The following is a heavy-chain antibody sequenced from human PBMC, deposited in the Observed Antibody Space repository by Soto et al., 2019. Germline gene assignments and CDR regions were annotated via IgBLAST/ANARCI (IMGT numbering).Heavy chain of an antibody. J-gene: IGHJ3*02. Sequence: HPGGSLRLSCAASGFTFSSYGMHWVRQAPGKGLEWVAVIWYDGSNKYYADSVKGRFTISRDNSKNTLYLQMNSLRAEDTAVYYCARSAADIVVVVAADDDAFDIWGQGTMVTVSS. CDR2: IWYDGSNK. V-gene: IGHV3-33*01. D-gene: IGHD2-15*01. CDR3: ARSAADIVVVVAADDDAFDI. CDR1: GFTFSSYG.